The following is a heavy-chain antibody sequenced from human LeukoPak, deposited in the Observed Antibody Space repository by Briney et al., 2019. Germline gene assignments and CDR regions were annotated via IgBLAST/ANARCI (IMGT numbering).Heavy chain of an antibody. D-gene: IGHD6-6*01. V-gene: IGHV4-34*01. CDR1: GGSFSGYY. CDR3: ASGRYSSSSKNFDY. J-gene: IGHJ4*02. CDR2: INHSGST. Sequence: SETLSLTCAVYGGSFSGYYWNWIRQPPGKGLEWIGEINHSGSTNYNPSLKSRVTISVDTSKNQFSLKLSSVTAADTAVYYCASGRYSSSSKNFDYWGQGTLVTVSS.